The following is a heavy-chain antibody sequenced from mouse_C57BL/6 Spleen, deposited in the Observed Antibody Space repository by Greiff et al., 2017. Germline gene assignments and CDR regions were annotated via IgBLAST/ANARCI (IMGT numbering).Heavy chain of an antibody. CDR3: ARRRDSSLAY. Sequence: QVQLQQSGAELVKPGASVKLSCKASGYTFTSYWMHWVKQRPGQGLEWIGMIHPNSGSTNYNKKFKSKATLTVDKTSSTAYMQLSSLTSEDSAVYYCARRRDSSLAYWGQGTLVTVSA. CDR1: GYTFTSYW. J-gene: IGHJ3*01. CDR2: IHPNSGST. V-gene: IGHV1-64*01.